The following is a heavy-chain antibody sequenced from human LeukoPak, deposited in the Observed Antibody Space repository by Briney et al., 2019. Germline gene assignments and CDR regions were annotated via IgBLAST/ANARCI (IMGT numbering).Heavy chain of an antibody. Sequence: TGGSLRLSCAASGFTFSGYAMSWARQAPGKGLEWVSGISGSGDTTYYADSVKGRFTISGDNSKNTLYLQMDSLRAEDTAIYYCARLRGVAVINYFDCWGQGTLVTVSS. CDR1: GFTFSGYA. J-gene: IGHJ4*02. CDR3: ARLRGVAVINYFDC. D-gene: IGHD6-19*01. V-gene: IGHV3-23*01. CDR2: ISGSGDTT.